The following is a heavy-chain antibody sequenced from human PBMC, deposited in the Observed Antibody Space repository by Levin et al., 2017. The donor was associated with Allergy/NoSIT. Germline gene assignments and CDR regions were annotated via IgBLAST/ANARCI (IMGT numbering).Heavy chain of an antibody. CDR1: GGSFSGYY. V-gene: IGHV4-34*01. CDR2: INHSGST. Sequence: KPSETLSLTCAVYGGSFSGYYWSWIRQPPGKGLEWIGEINHSGSTNYNPSPKSRVTTSVDTSKNQFSLKLSSVTAADTAVYYCARGVWWLTFLGYFDYWGQGTLVTVSS. CDR3: ARGVWWLTFLGYFDY. D-gene: IGHD5-12*01. J-gene: IGHJ4*02.